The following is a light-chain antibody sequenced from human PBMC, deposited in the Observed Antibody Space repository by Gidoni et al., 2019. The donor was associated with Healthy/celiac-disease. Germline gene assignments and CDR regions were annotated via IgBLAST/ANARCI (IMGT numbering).Light chain of an antibody. J-gene: IGKJ1*01. CDR2: WAS. Sequence: DIVMTQSPDSLAVSLGERATINCKSSPNVLYSSNNKHYLAWYQQKPGQPPRLLIYWASTRESGVPDRFSGSGAGTDFTLTISSLQAEDVAVYYCQQYYSTPPTFGQGTKVEI. CDR3: QQYYSTPPT. CDR1: PNVLYSSNNKHY. V-gene: IGKV4-1*01.